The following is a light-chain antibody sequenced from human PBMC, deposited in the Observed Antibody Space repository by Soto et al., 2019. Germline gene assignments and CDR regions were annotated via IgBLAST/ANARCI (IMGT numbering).Light chain of an antibody. Sequence: DIVMTQSPDSLAVSLGERATINCKSSQSVLYSSNNKNYLAWYQQKPGQPPKLLIYWASTRESGVPERFSGSGSGTDFPLTISSLQAEDVAVYYFQQYYSTPPYTFGQGTKLEIK. CDR3: QQYYSTPPYT. CDR1: QSVLYSSNNKNY. CDR2: WAS. J-gene: IGKJ2*01. V-gene: IGKV4-1*01.